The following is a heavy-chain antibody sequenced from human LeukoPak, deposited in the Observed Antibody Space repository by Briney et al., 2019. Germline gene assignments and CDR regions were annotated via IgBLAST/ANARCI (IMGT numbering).Heavy chain of an antibody. CDR2: ISPDKGKT. CDR3: ARDWGSERIIADY. Sequence: ASVKVSCKASGYTFTSYGISWVRQAPGQGLEWMGWISPDKGKTDYAQKYQGRVTMTTDTSTSTAYMELRNLRSDDTAVYFCARDWGSERIIADYWGQGTLVTVSS. D-gene: IGHD2/OR15-2a*01. CDR1: GYTFTSYG. J-gene: IGHJ4*02. V-gene: IGHV1-18*01.